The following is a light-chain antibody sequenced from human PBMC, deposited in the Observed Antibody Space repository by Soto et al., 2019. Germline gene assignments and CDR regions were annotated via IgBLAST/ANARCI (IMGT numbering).Light chain of an antibody. CDR1: QSVSSN. J-gene: IGKJ4*01. CDR3: QQYHHWPPLT. Sequence: EIVMTQSPATLSVSPGERATLSCRASQSVSSNLAWYQQKPGQAPRLLIYGASTRATSVPARFSGSGSGTEFTLTISGLQSEDFAVYSCQQYHHWPPLTFGGGTKVEVK. CDR2: GAS. V-gene: IGKV3-15*01.